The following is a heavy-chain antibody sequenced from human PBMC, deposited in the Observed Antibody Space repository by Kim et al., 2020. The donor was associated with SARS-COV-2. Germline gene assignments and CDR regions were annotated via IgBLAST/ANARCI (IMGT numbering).Heavy chain of an antibody. V-gene: IGHV3-66*01. D-gene: IGHD3-16*01. CDR3: AMRGGGYYYGMDV. Sequence: GGSLRLSCAASGITVSGNYMSWVRQAPGKGLEWVSIIYGGGNTYYADSVKGRFTISRDISKNTLYLQMNSLRAEDTAVYHCAMRGGGYYYGMDVWGQGTTVTVSS. CDR1: GITVSGNY. J-gene: IGHJ6*02. CDR2: IYGGGNT.